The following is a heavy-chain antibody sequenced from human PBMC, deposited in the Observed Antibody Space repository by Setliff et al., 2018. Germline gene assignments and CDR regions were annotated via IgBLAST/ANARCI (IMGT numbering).Heavy chain of an antibody. CDR1: GFTFSSYT. J-gene: IGHJ6*03. D-gene: IGHD3-3*01. CDR2: IDSSSTWI. V-gene: IGHV3-21*04. CDR3: ARMSGFQYIDV. Sequence: GGSLRLSCAASGFTFSSYTMNWVRQAPGQGLEWVSSIDSSSTWIYYADSVKGRFTISRDTSKNQFSLSLTSVTAEDTAVYYCARMSGFQYIDVWDKGTTVTVSS.